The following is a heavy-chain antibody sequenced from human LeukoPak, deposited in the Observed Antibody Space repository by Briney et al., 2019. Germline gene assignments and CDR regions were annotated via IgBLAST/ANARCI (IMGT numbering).Heavy chain of an antibody. D-gene: IGHD6-13*01. CDR2: INPDSGDT. Sequence: ASVKVSCKGSGYTFAGYYIHWVRQAPGQGLEWMGWINPDSGDTNCAQKFQDRVTLTRDTSISTAYMELSRLRSDDTAVYFCARDPAAAGMKFDPWGQGTLVTASS. J-gene: IGHJ5*02. V-gene: IGHV1-2*02. CDR3: ARDPAAAGMKFDP. CDR1: GYTFAGYY.